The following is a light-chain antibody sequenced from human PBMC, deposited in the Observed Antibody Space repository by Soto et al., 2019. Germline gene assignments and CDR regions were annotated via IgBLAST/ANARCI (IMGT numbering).Light chain of an antibody. CDR3: QQYGSSPPWT. V-gene: IGKV3-20*01. J-gene: IGKJ1*01. CDR2: GAS. CDR1: QSVRSSY. Sequence: EIVLTQSPGTLSLSPGERATLSCRASQSVRSSYSAWYQQKPGQAPRLLIYGASGRASGIPDRFSGSGSGTDFTLTISRLEADVFALYYCQQYGSSPPWTFGQRTKLEFK.